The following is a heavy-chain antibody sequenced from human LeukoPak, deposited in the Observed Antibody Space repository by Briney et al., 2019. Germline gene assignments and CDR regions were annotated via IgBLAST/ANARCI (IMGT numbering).Heavy chain of an antibody. CDR1: GFTFSSYA. CDR3: ARDLSYSSGPGQH. Sequence: PGRSLRLSCAASGFTFSSYAMHWVRQAPGKGLEWVAVISHDGSNKYYADSVKGRFTISRDNSKNTLYLQMNSLRAEDTAVYYCARDLSYSSGPGQHWGQGTLVTVSS. CDR2: ISHDGSNK. D-gene: IGHD6-19*01. J-gene: IGHJ1*01. V-gene: IGHV3-30-3*01.